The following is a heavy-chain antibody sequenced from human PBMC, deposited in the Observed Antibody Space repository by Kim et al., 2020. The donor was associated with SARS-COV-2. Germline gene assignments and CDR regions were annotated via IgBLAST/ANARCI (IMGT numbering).Heavy chain of an antibody. D-gene: IGHD4-4*01. J-gene: IGHJ4*02. V-gene: IGHV1-18*01. CDR1: GYTFTSYG. CDR2: ISAYNGNT. CDR3: ARTTVTTRAQLKTKFDY. Sequence: ASVKVSCKASGYTFTSYGISWVRQAPGQGLEWMGWISAYNGNTNYAQKLQGRVTMTTDTSTSTAYMELRSLRSDDTAVYYCARTTVTTRAQLKTKFDYWGQGTLVTVSS.